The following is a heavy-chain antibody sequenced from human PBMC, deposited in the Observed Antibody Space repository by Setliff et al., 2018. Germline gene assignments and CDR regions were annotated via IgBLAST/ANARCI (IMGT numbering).Heavy chain of an antibody. J-gene: IGHJ5*02. V-gene: IGHV4-59*01. CDR1: GSSISSSY. CDR3: ARAAKYDSSGYYGFWFDP. D-gene: IGHD3-22*01. Sequence: SETLSLTCTVSGSSISSSYWTWIRQPPGKGLEWIGYIYSSGSSNYNPSLKSRVTISVDTSKNQFSLRLSSVTAADTAVYYCARAAKYDSSGYYGFWFDPWGQGNLVTVSS. CDR2: IYSSGSS.